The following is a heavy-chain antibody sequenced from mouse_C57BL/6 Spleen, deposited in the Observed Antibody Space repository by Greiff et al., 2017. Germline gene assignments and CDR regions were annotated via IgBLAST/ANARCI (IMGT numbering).Heavy chain of an antibody. CDR2: ISSGSSTI. J-gene: IGHJ4*01. CDR3: ARGKPLPYYYAMDY. V-gene: IGHV5-17*01. D-gene: IGHD6-1*01. Sequence: EVMLVESGGGLVKPGGSLKLSCAASGFTFSDYGMHWVRQAPEKGLEWVAYISSGSSTIYYADTVKGRFTISRDNAKNTLFLQMTSLRSEDTAMYYCARGKPLPYYYAMDYWGQGTSVTVSS. CDR1: GFTFSDYG.